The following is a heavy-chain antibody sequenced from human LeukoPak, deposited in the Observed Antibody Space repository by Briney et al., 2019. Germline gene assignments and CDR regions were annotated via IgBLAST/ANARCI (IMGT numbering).Heavy chain of an antibody. CDR2: MNPNSGNT. V-gene: IGHV1-8*01. J-gene: IGHJ4*02. Sequence: ASVKVSCKASGYTFTSYDINWVRQATGQGLEWMGWMNPNSGNTGYTQKFQGRVTMTRNTSVSTAYMELSSLRSVDTAVYYCARATNGDYDYWGQGTLVTVSS. D-gene: IGHD4-17*01. CDR1: GYTFTSYD. CDR3: ARATNGDYDY.